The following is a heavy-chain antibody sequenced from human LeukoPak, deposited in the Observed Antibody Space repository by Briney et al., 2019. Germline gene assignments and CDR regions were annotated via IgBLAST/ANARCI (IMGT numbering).Heavy chain of an antibody. V-gene: IGHV4-61*02. Sequence: SQTLSLTCTVSGGSISSGGFYWSWIRQPAGKGLEWIGRIYIRGSTNYNPSLQSRVNISVDTSKNQFSLKLRSVTAADSAVYYCARSTSFGVVIIDWGQGTLVTVPS. CDR2: IYIRGST. CDR1: GGSISSGGFY. D-gene: IGHD3-3*01. CDR3: ARSTSFGVVIID. J-gene: IGHJ4*02.